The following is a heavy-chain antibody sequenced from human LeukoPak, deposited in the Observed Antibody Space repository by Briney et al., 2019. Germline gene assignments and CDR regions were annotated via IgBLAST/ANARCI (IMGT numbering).Heavy chain of an antibody. CDR2: ISSSSSYI. D-gene: IGHD3-10*01. CDR3: ARDGDSVRDGYYFDY. V-gene: IGHV3-21*01. Sequence: GGSLRLSCAASGFTFSSYSMNWVRQAPGKGLEWVSSISSSSSYIYYADSVKGRFTISRDNAKNSLYLQMNSLRAEDTAVYYCARDGDSVRDGYYFDYWGQGTLVTVSS. J-gene: IGHJ4*02. CDR1: GFTFSSYS.